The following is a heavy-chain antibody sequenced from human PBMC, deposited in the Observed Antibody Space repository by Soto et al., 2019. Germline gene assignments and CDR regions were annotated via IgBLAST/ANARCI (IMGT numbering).Heavy chain of an antibody. CDR2: ISHSGST. J-gene: IGHJ4*02. Sequence: QLQLQESGSGLVKPSQTLSLTCAVSGGSISSGGHSWSWIRQPPGKGLEWIGYISHSGSTYYNPSLKSRVTISVDRSKNQFSLKLSSVTAAETAVYYCARGGLLPDYWGQGTLVTVSS. CDR3: ARGGLLPDY. V-gene: IGHV4-30-2*01. D-gene: IGHD6-19*01. CDR1: GGSISSGGHS.